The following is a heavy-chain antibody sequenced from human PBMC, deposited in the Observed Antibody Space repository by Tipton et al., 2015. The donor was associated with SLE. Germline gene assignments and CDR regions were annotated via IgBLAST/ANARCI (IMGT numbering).Heavy chain of an antibody. D-gene: IGHD6-13*01. CDR2: INHSGST. V-gene: IGHV4-34*01. Sequence: TLSLTCAVYGGSFSGYYWSWIRQPPGKGLEWIGEINHSGSTDYNPSLKSRVTISVDTSKNQFSLKLSSVTAADTAVYYCAAIAGSVYSSNWYPWFDPWGQGTLVTVSS. CDR1: GGSFSGYY. CDR3: AAIAGSVYSSNWYPWFDP. J-gene: IGHJ5*02.